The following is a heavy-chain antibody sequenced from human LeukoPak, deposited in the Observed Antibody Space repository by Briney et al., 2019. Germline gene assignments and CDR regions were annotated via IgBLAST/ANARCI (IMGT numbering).Heavy chain of an antibody. Sequence: ASVKVSCKASGYTFTSYGISWVRQAPGQGLEWMGWISAYNGNTNYAQKLQGRVTMTTDTSTSTAYMELRSLRSDDTAVYYCASPLLWFGELSTRNYYGMDVWGQGTTVTVSS. CDR1: GYTFTSYG. J-gene: IGHJ6*02. CDR3: ASPLLWFGELSTRNYYGMDV. D-gene: IGHD3-10*01. CDR2: ISAYNGNT. V-gene: IGHV1-18*01.